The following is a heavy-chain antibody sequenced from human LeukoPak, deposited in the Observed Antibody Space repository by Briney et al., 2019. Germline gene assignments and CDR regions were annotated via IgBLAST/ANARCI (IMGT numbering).Heavy chain of an antibody. CDR3: ARVSSNWDTYFHY. V-gene: IGHV1-2*02. J-gene: IGHJ4*02. Sequence: VKVSCKASGYTFTDYYMHWVRQTPGQGLEWMGWINPNSGGTNYAQKFLGRVTMTRDTSISTAYMELSGLRSDDTAVFYCARVSSNWDTYFHYWGQGSLVTVTS. CDR1: GYTFTDYY. CDR2: INPNSGGT. D-gene: IGHD7-27*01.